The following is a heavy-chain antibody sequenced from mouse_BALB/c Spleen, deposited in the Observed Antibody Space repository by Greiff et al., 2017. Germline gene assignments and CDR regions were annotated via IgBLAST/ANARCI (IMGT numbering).Heavy chain of an antibody. CDR2: ISYDGSN. CDR1: GYSITSGYY. D-gene: IGHD2-1*01. J-gene: IGHJ3*01. CDR3: ARGDYYGNAWFAY. Sequence: EVKLQESGPGLVKPSQSLSLTCSVTGYSITSGYYWNWIRQFPGNKLEWMGYISYDGSNNYNPSLKNRISITRDTSKNQFFLKLNSVTTEDTATYYCARGDYYGNAWFAYWGQGTLVTVSA. V-gene: IGHV3-6*02.